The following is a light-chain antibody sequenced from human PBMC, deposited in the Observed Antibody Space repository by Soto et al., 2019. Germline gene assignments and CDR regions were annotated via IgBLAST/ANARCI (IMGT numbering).Light chain of an antibody. CDR1: SSDVGGYDF. CDR2: EVS. Sequence: QSALTQPPSASGSPGQSVTISCTGTSSDVGGYDFVSWYQRHPGKAPKLLIYEVSKRPSGVPDRFSGSQSGNTASLTVSGLQAEDEADYYCSSYAGSDNVVFGGGTNLTVL. J-gene: IGLJ2*01. CDR3: SSYAGSDNVV. V-gene: IGLV2-8*01.